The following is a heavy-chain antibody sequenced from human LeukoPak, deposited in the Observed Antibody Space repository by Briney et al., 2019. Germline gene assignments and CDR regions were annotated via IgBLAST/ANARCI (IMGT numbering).Heavy chain of an antibody. CDR1: GFTFSNYA. Sequence: GGSLRLSCAASGFTFSNYAMNWVRQAPGKGLEWVSGISGSGDSTFLADSVKGRFTISRDNSKNALYLQMNSLRAEDTAVYYCAKRGTSGRVDYWGQGTLVTVSS. J-gene: IGHJ4*02. CDR3: AKRGTSGRVDY. D-gene: IGHD2-2*01. CDR2: ISGSGDST. V-gene: IGHV3-23*01.